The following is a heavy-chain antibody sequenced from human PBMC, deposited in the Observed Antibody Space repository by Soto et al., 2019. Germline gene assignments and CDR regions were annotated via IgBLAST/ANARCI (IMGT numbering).Heavy chain of an antibody. D-gene: IGHD3-3*01. CDR2: ITPIFATT. CDR1: GATFSTLT. Sequence: QGQLVQSGTEVKKPGSSVKVSCRASGATFSTLTISWVRQAPGQGPEWMGGITPIFATTKYAQKFQGRVTITADASTNTVYMELSSLRSEDTALCYCARWRGAVTTPGFMGPLDYWGQGTLVTVSS. J-gene: IGHJ4*02. V-gene: IGHV1-69*01. CDR3: ARWRGAVTTPGFMGPLDY.